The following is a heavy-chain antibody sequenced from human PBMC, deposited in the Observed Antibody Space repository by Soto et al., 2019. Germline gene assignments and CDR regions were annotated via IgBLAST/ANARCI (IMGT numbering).Heavy chain of an antibody. J-gene: IGHJ4*02. Sequence: GESLKISCQCSGYTFSNFWLGWVRQLPGQGLEWMGIIYPGDHVTRYSPSFLGKVTISAETSINTAYLQWSSLEASDSAFYFCSRSPRSSPYFDFWGQGALVTVSS. CDR2: IYPGDHVT. V-gene: IGHV5-51*01. D-gene: IGHD6-13*01. CDR3: SRSPRSSPYFDF. CDR1: GYTFSNFW.